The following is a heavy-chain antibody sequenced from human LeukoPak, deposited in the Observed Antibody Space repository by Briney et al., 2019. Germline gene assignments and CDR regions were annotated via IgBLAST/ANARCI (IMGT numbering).Heavy chain of an antibody. CDR3: ASNPYYDFWSGYYIDSDY. V-gene: IGHV1-18*01. Sequence: ASVKVSCKASGYTFTSYGISWVRQAPGQGLEWMGWISAYNGNTNYAQKLQGRVTMTTDTSTSTAYMELRSLRSDDTAVYYCASNPYYDFWSGYYIDSDYWGQGTLVTVSS. D-gene: IGHD3-3*01. CDR2: ISAYNGNT. CDR1: GYTFTSYG. J-gene: IGHJ4*02.